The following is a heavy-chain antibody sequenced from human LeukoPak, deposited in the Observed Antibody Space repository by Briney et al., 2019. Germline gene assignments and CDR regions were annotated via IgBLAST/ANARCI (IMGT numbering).Heavy chain of an antibody. D-gene: IGHD3-22*01. J-gene: IGHJ4*02. CDR1: GYTFTSYG. Sequence: GASVKVSCKASGYTFTSYGISWVRQAPGQGLEWMGWISAYNGNTNYAQKLQGRVTMTTDTSTSTAYMELRSLRSDDTAVYYCARGPYLYDSSGYYPAYFDYWGQGTLVTVSS. CDR2: ISAYNGNT. V-gene: IGHV1-18*01. CDR3: ARGPYLYDSSGYYPAYFDY.